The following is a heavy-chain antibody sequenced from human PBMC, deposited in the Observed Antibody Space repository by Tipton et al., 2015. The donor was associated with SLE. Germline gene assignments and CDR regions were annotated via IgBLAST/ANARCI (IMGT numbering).Heavy chain of an antibody. D-gene: IGHD3-10*01. CDR1: GGSSSSNY. CDR2: INHSGST. Sequence: TLSLTCAVYGGSSSSNYWSWIRQPPGKGLEWIGEINHSGSTNYNPSLKSRVTISIDTSKNQFSLKLSSVTAADTAVYYCARSMVRGVLWFDPWGQGTQVAVSS. V-gene: IGHV4-34*01. J-gene: IGHJ5*02. CDR3: ARSMVRGVLWFDP.